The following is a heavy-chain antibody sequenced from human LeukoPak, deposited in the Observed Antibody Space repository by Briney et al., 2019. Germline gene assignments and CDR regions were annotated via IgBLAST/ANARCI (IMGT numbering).Heavy chain of an antibody. J-gene: IGHJ4*02. CDR1: GGTFSSYT. D-gene: IGHD4-11*01. Sequence: SVKDSRKASGGTFSSYTISWVRQAPGQGLEWMGRIIPILGIANYAQKFQGRVTITADKSTSTAYMELSSLRSEDTAVYYCARGGRDYHSAFDYWGQGTLVTVSS. CDR3: ARGGRDYHSAFDY. CDR2: IIPILGIA. V-gene: IGHV1-69*02.